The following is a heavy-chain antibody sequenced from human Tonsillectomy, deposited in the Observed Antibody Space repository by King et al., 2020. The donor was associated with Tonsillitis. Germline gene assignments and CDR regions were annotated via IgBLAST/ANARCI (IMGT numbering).Heavy chain of an antibody. CDR3: ARDFREHGLDV. CDR1: GYTFSFHA. D-gene: IGHD1-26*01. Sequence: QVQLVESGGGVVQPGKSLRLSCAASGYTFSFHAIHWVRQAPGKGLEWVAVVSSDGAETYYADSVKGRFSVSRDTSMNRAYLQMDSLRTNDTAVYYCARDFREHGLDVWGQGTAVTVSS. V-gene: IGHV3-30-3*01. CDR2: VSSDGAET. J-gene: IGHJ6*02.